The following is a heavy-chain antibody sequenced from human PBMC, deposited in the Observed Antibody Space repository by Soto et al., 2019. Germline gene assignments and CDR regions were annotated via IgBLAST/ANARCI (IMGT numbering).Heavy chain of an antibody. D-gene: IGHD2-15*01. CDR2: INPSGGRT. CDR1: GYTFSTYY. V-gene: IGHV1-46*01. J-gene: IGHJ6*02. CDR3: ARADGDCIGINCYDYYGMDV. Sequence: GASVKVSCKASGYTFSTYYMHWVRQAPGQGLEWMGMINPSGGRTNYAQKFQGRVTMTRDTSTSTVYMDLSSLTSEDTAVYYCARADGDCIGINCYDYYGMDVWGQGSTVTVSS.